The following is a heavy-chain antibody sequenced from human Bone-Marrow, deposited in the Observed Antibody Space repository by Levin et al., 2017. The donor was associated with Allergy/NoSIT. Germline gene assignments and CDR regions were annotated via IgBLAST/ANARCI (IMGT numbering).Heavy chain of an antibody. Sequence: PEASVKVSCKASGYTFTSYGISWVRQAPGQGLEWMGWISAYNGNTNYAQKLQGRVTMTTDTSTSTAYMELRSLRSDDTAVYYCARDHCSGGSCSLGLDYWGQGTLVTVSS. J-gene: IGHJ4*02. V-gene: IGHV1-18*01. CDR2: ISAYNGNT. D-gene: IGHD2-15*01. CDR1: GYTFTSYG. CDR3: ARDHCSGGSCSLGLDY.